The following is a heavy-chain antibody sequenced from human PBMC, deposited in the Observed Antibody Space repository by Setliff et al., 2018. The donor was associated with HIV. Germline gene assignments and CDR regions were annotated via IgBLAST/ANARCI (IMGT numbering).Heavy chain of an antibody. CDR3: STGPTMVSDGVAEF. D-gene: IGHD2-8*02. CDR2: IKSNSEGGTS. CDR1: GFNFKSAW. J-gene: IGHJ4*02. Sequence: SLRLSCAVSGFNFKSAWMTWVRQAPGKGLEWVGRIKSNSEGGTSDYAAAVKDRFSFSRDDSKFMLYLQMDSLEIEDTAVYFCSTGPTMVSDGVAEFWGPGTLVTVSS. V-gene: IGHV3-15*01.